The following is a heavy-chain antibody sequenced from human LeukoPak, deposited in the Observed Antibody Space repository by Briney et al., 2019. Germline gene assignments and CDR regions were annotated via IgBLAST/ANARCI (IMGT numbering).Heavy chain of an antibody. V-gene: IGHV4-34*01. Sequence: KPSETLSLTCAVYGGSFSGYYWSWIRQPPGKGLEWIGEINHSGSTNYNPSLKSRVTISVDTSKNQFSLKLSSVTAADTAVYYCARGFWSGYYLFDYWGQGTLVTVSS. J-gene: IGHJ4*02. D-gene: IGHD3-3*01. CDR2: INHSGST. CDR3: ARGFWSGYYLFDY. CDR1: GGSFSGYY.